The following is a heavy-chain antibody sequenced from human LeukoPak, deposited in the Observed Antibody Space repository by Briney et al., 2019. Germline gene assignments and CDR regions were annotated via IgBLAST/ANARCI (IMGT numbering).Heavy chain of an antibody. V-gene: IGHV1-2*06. D-gene: IGHD3-22*01. Sequence: ASVKVSCKASGYTFTGYYMHWVRQAPGQGLEWMGRINPNSGGINYAQKFQGRVTMTRDTSISTAYMELSRLRSDDTAVYYCARGEYYYDSRFDYWGQGTLVTVSS. CDR1: GYTFTGYY. CDR2: INPNSGGI. J-gene: IGHJ4*02. CDR3: ARGEYYYDSRFDY.